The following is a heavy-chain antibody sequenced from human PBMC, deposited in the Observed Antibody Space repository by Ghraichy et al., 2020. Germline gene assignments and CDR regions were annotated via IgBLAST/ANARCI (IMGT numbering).Heavy chain of an antibody. J-gene: IGHJ4*02. CDR3: TRVRSGSYYAEGYYFDY. CDR1: GFTFGDYA. Sequence: GGSLRLSCTASGFTFGDYAMSWVRQAPGKGLEWVGFIRSKAYGGTTEYAASVKGRFTISRDDSKSIAYLQMNSLKTEDTAVYYCTRVRSGSYYAEGYYFDYWGQGTLVTVSS. V-gene: IGHV3-49*04. D-gene: IGHD1-26*01. CDR2: IRSKAYGGTT.